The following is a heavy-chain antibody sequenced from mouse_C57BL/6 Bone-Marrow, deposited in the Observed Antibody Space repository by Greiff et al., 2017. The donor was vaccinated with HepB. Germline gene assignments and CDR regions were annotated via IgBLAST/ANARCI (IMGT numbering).Heavy chain of an antibody. Sequence: EVQVVESGGGLVKPGGSLKLSCAASGFTFSSYAMSWVRQTPEKRLEWVATISDGGSYTYYPDNVKGRFTISRDNAKNNLYLKMSHLKSEDTAMYYCARDRITSGVATAWYFDVWGTGTTVTVSA. V-gene: IGHV5-4*01. CDR3: ARDRITSGVATAWYFDV. CDR1: GFTFSSYA. J-gene: IGHJ1*03. CDR2: ISDGGSYT. D-gene: IGHD1-1*01.